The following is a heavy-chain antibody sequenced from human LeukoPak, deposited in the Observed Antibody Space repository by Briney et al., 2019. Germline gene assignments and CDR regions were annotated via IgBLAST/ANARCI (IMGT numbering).Heavy chain of an antibody. J-gene: IGHJ5*02. CDR3: ATSQGYGGNSLGWFDP. D-gene: IGHD4-23*01. V-gene: IGHV1-2*02. CDR1: GYTFTGYY. Sequence: ASVKVSCKASGYTFTGYYMHWVRQAPGQGLEWMGWINPNSGGTIYAQKFQGRVTMTEDTSTDTAYMELSSLRSEDTAVYYCATSQGYGGNSLGWFDPWGQGTLVTVSS. CDR2: INPNSGGT.